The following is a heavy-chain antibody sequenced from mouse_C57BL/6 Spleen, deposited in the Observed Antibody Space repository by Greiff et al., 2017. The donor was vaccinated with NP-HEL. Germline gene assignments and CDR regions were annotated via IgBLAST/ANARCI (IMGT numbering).Heavy chain of an antibody. V-gene: IGHV5-4*01. CDR2: ISDGGSYT. D-gene: IGHD3-3*01. Sequence: DVQLVESGGGLVKPGGSLKLSCAASGFTFSSYAMSWVRQTPEKRLEWVATISDGGSYTYYPDNVKGRFTISRDNAKNNPYLQMSHLKSEDTAMYYCARVGLGYWYFDVWGTGTTVTVSS. J-gene: IGHJ1*03. CDR1: GFTFSSYA. CDR3: ARVGLGYWYFDV.